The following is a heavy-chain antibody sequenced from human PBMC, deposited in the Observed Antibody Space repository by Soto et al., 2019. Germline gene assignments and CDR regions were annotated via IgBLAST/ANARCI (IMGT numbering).Heavy chain of an antibody. J-gene: IGHJ6*02. CDR3: ARLGYYDILTGYYYYYGMDV. Sequence: SETLSLTCAVVCSSIRSSSYYWAWIREPPGKVLEWIGSIYYSGSTYYNPSLKSRVTISVDTSKIQFSLKLSSVTAADTAVYYCARLGYYDILTGYYYYYGMDVWGQGTTVT. CDR2: IYYSGST. V-gene: IGHV4-39*01. CDR1: CSSIRSSSYY. D-gene: IGHD3-9*01.